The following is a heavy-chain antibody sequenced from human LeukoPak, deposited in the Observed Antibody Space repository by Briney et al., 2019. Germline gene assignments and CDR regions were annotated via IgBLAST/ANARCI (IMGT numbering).Heavy chain of an antibody. D-gene: IGHD3/OR15-3a*01. Sequence: GASVKVSCKASGYTFAKFYIHWVRQAPGQGLEWMGWINPNSGGTNYEQKFQGRVTMTRDTSISTAYMELSRLRSDDTAVYYCARDRDWDWGQGTLVTVSS. CDR1: GYTFAKFY. CDR3: ARDRDWD. CDR2: INPNSGGT. V-gene: IGHV1-2*02. J-gene: IGHJ4*02.